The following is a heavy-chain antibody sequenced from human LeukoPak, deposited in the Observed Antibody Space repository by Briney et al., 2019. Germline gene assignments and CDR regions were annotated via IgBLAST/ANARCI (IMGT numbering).Heavy chain of an antibody. D-gene: IGHD1-14*01. CDR2: VSGDGQRT. J-gene: IGHJ4*02. Sequence: GGSRRLSCAASGFTFNNYATNWVRQTPGKGLQWVSAVSGDGQRTFNADSVKGRFTIFRDNSMNTLSLQMNSLRVEDTAVYYCAKEQDNLLLLSHFDSWGQGILVTVSA. V-gene: IGHV3-23*01. CDR1: GFTFNNYA. CDR3: AKEQDNLLLLSHFDS.